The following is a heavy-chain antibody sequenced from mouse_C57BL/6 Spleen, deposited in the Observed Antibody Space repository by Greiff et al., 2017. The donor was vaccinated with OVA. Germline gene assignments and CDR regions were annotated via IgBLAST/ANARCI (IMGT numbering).Heavy chain of an antibody. J-gene: IGHJ4*01. CDR2: IYPSDSET. V-gene: IGHV1-61*01. Sequence: QVQLQQSGAELVRPGSSVKLSCKASGYTFTSYWMDWVKQRPGQGLEWIGNIYPSDSETHYNQKFKDKATLTVDKSSSTAYMQLSSLTSEDSAVYYCARSGYYGYYYAMDYWGQGTSVTVSS. CDR3: ARSGYYGYYYAMDY. D-gene: IGHD2-3*01. CDR1: GYTFTSYW.